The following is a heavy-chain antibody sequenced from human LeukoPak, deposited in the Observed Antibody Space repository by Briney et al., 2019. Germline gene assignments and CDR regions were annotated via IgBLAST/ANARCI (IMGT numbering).Heavy chain of an antibody. V-gene: IGHV3-7*01. D-gene: IGHD3-3*01. CDR1: GFTFSSYW. J-gene: IGHJ6*03. CDR2: IKQDGSEK. CDR3: AREGYDFWTPRGYYMDV. Sequence: GGSLRLSCAASGFTFSSYWMSWVRQAPGKGLEWVANIKQDGSEKYYVDSVEGRFTISRDNAKNSLYLQMNSLRAEDTAVYYCAREGYDFWTPRGYYMDVWGKGTTVTVSS.